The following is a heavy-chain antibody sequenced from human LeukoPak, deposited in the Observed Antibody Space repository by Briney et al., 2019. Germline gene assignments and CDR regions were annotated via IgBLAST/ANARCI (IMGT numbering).Heavy chain of an antibody. Sequence: PSETLSLTCTVSGYSISSGYYWGWIRQPPGKGLEWIGSIYHSGSTYYIPSLKSRVTISVDTSKNQFSLKLSSVTAADTAVYCCARPYCTNGVCYEYFDYWGQGTLVTVSS. CDR3: ARPYCTNGVCYEYFDY. CDR1: GYSISSGYY. V-gene: IGHV4-38-2*02. J-gene: IGHJ4*02. D-gene: IGHD2-8*01. CDR2: IYHSGST.